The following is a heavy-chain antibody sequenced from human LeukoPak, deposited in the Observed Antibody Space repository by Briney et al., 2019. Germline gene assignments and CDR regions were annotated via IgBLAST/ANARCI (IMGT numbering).Heavy chain of an antibody. CDR1: SGSISTSNYY. Sequence: SETLSLTCTVSSGSISTSNYYWGWVRQPPGKALEWIGNIFYSGSTYYSPSLKSRVTIPLDTSRNQFSLKLISVTAADTAVYYCARDVGTALVTGDYWGQGTLVTVSS. V-gene: IGHV4-39*07. D-gene: IGHD5-18*01. J-gene: IGHJ4*02. CDR2: IFYSGST. CDR3: ARDVGTALVTGDY.